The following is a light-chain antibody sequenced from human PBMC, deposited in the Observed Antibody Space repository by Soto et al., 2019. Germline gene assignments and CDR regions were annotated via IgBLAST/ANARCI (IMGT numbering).Light chain of an antibody. Sequence: MTQSPSSLSASVGDIVTINFRANQDIIYYLAWYQQKPGQAPRLLIYGASTRATGIPARFSGSGSGTEFTLSISSLQSEDSAVYYCQQYNNWPPITFGQGTRLEIK. CDR1: QDIIYY. CDR2: GAS. V-gene: IGKV3D-15*01. CDR3: QQYNNWPPIT. J-gene: IGKJ5*01.